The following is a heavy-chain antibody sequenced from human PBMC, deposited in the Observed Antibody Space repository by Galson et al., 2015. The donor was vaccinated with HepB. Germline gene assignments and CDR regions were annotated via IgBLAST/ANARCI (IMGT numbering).Heavy chain of an antibody. CDR1: GFAFDTHA. V-gene: IGHV3-73*01. Sequence: SLRLSCAASGFAFDTHAMSWVRQAPGRGLEWVGRIGSKANNYATAHAASVKGRLSISRDDSKNTAFLQMTSLKTEDTAVYYCTRLGDLSGYSSAWGQGTLVTVSS. D-gene: IGHD6-25*01. CDR2: IGSKANNYAT. CDR3: TRLGDLSGYSSA. J-gene: IGHJ5*02.